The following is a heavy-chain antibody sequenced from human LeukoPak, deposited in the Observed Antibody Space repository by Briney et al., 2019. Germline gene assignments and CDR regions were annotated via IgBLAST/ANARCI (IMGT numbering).Heavy chain of an antibody. CDR1: GFTFSSYW. Sequence: PGGSLSLSRAPSGFTFSSYWMSSVRQAPGKGRGWVANIKQDGSEKYYVDSVKGRFTISRDNAKNSLYLQRSSLRAEDTAVYYCASNTIFGDYFDYWGQGTLVTVSS. CDR3: ASNTIFGDYFDY. CDR2: IKQDGSEK. D-gene: IGHD3-3*01. V-gene: IGHV3-7*01. J-gene: IGHJ4*02.